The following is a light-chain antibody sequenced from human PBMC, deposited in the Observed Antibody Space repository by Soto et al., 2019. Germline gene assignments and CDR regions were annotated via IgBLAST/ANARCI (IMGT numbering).Light chain of an antibody. Sequence: DIQMTQSPSSLSASVGDRVTITCRASQSISSYLNWYQQKPGKAPKLLIYAASSLQSGVPSRFSGSGSGTDFTLTISSLQPEDFASYHCQESHSTPCTFGPGTKVDIK. CDR2: AAS. V-gene: IGKV1-39*01. CDR3: QESHSTPCT. CDR1: QSISSY. J-gene: IGKJ3*01.